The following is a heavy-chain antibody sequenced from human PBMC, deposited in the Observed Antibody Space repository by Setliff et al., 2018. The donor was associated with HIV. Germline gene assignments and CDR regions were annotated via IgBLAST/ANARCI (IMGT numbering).Heavy chain of an antibody. CDR1: GDSISGYY. J-gene: IGHJ4*02. CDR3: ARHRDGGTYPLDY. Sequence: PSETLSLTCTSSGDSISGYYWSWIRQPAGKGLEWIGRMHTSGNTNYNPSLKSRVTMSVDTSKNQFSLRPSSVTAADTAVYYCARHRDGGTYPLDYWGQGTTVTVSS. D-gene: IGHD1-26*01. CDR2: MHTSGNT. V-gene: IGHV4-4*07.